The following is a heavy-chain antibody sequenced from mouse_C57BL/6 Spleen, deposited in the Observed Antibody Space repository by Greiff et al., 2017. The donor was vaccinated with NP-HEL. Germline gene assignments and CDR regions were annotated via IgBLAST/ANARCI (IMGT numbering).Heavy chain of an antibody. CDR1: GFNIKDYY. J-gene: IGHJ4*01. V-gene: IGHV14-1*01. CDR3: TTERTAQATYYAMDY. CDR2: IDPEDGDT. Sequence: EVQLQQSGAELVRPGASVKLSCTASGFNIKDYYMHWVKQRPEQGLEWIGRIDPEDGDTEYAPKFQGKATMTADTSSNTAYLQLSSLTSEDTAVYYCTTERTAQATYYAMDYWGQGTSVTVSS. D-gene: IGHD3-2*02.